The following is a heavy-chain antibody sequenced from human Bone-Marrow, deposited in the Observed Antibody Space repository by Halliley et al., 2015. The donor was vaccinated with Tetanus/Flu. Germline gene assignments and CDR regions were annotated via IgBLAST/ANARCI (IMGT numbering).Heavy chain of an antibody. V-gene: IGHV3-74*01. J-gene: IGHJ6*02. Sequence: NTDGSSTSYADSVKGRFTISRDNAKNTLYLQLNSLRAEDTAVYYCARVLDTSILSYYYGLDVWGQGTTVTVSS. CDR3: ARVLDTSILSYYYGLDV. CDR2: NTDGSST. D-gene: IGHD3-3*01.